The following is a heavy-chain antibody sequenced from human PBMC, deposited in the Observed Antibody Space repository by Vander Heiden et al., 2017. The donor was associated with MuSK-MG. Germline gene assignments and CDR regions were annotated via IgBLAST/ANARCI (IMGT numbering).Heavy chain of an antibody. V-gene: IGHV3-48*02. D-gene: IGHD3-10*01. CDR1: GFTFSSYS. J-gene: IGHJ4*02. CDR3: ARSGFNY. Sequence: EVQLVESGGGLVQRGGSLRLSCERSGFTFSSYSMNWVRQAPGKGLEWISDISSSSSTVYYADSVKGRLTISRDNAKNSLYLQMNSLRDEDTAVYYCARSGFNYWGQGTLVTVSS. CDR2: ISSSSSTV.